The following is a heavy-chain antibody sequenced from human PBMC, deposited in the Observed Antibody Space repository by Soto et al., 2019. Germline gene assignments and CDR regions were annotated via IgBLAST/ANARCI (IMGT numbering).Heavy chain of an antibody. CDR2: IKHDGGEK. Sequence: VEFRRRDFGASGSAFRTVSGAWVRQAPGKGLEWVANIKHDGGEKYSVDSLKGRFSVSRDNAKTSLYLQINSLRAEDTAVYYYATGRDYNHGMDVWGEVT. CDR1: GSAFRTVS. J-gene: IGHJ6*02. V-gene: IGHV3-7*03. CDR3: ATGRDYNHGMDV.